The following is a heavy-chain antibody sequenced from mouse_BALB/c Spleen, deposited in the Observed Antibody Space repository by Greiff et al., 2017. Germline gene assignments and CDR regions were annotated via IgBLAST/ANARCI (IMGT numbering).Heavy chain of an antibody. Sequence: DVQLVESGPGLVKPSQSLSLTCSVTGYSITSCYYWNWIRQFPGNKLEWMGYISYDGSNNYNPSLKNRISITRDTSKNQFFLKLNSVTTEDTATYYCAREATVVARNWYFDVWGAGTTVTVSS. CDR2: ISYDGSN. V-gene: IGHV3-6*02. D-gene: IGHD1-1*01. CDR1: GYSITSCYY. J-gene: IGHJ1*01. CDR3: AREATVVARNWYFDV.